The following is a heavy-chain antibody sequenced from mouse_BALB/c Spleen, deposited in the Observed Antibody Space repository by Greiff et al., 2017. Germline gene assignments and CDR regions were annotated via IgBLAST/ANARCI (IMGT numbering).Heavy chain of an antibody. CDR1: GFSLTSYG. Sequence: VKVEESGPGLVAPSQSLSITCTVSGFSLTSYGVHWVRQPPGKGLEWLGVIWAGGSTNYNSALMSRLSISKDNSKSQVFLKMNSLQTDDTAMYYCARPYGNYGYYAMDYWGQGTSVTVSS. J-gene: IGHJ4*01. CDR3: ARPYGNYGYYAMDY. CDR2: IWAGGST. D-gene: IGHD2-1*01. V-gene: IGHV2-9*02.